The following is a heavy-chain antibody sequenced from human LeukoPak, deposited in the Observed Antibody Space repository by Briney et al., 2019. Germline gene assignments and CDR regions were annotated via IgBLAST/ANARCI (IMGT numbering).Heavy chain of an antibody. D-gene: IGHD3-3*01. CDR1: GFTCSSYW. V-gene: IGHV3-7*05. CDR2: IKQDGSEK. J-gene: IGHJ3*02. Sequence: GGSLRLSCVASGFTCSSYWMSWVRQAPGKGLEWVANIKQDGSEKYYVDSVKGRFTISRDNAKNSLYLQMNSLRAEATAVYYCAREDYDFWSGYYTKACDIWGQGTMVTVSS. CDR3: AREDYDFWSGYYTKACDI.